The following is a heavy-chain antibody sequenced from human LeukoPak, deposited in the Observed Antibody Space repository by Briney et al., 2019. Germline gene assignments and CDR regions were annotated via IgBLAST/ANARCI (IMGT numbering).Heavy chain of an antibody. Sequence: GRSLRLSCAASGFTFSSYGMHWVRQAPGKGLEWVAVISYDGSNKYYADSVKGRFTISRDNSKNTLYLQMNSLRAEDTAVYYCAKGGYFDWLFPDYWGQGTLVTVSP. D-gene: IGHD3-9*01. CDR3: AKGGYFDWLFPDY. CDR1: GFTFSSYG. CDR2: ISYDGSNK. V-gene: IGHV3-30*18. J-gene: IGHJ4*02.